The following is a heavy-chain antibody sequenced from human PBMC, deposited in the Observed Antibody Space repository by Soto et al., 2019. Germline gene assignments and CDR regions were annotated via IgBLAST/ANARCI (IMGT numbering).Heavy chain of an antibody. CDR3: AHRPGGSSSYYFDY. CDR1: GFSLSTSGVS. CDR2: IYWDEDK. Sequence: QITLKESGPTLVKPTQTLTLTCTFSGFSLSTSGVSVGWIRQPPGKALEWLALIYWDEDKRYSPSLKSRLTITKDTSKNQVVLTMTNMDPVDTATYYCAHRPGGSSSYYFDYWGQGTLVTVSS. V-gene: IGHV2-5*02. D-gene: IGHD6-6*01. J-gene: IGHJ4*02.